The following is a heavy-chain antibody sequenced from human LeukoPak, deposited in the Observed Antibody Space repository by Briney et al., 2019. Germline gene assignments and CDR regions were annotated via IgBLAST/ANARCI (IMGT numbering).Heavy chain of an antibody. CDR1: GYTFSTYG. J-gene: IGHJ4*02. CDR2: ISAYNGNF. D-gene: IGHD3-10*01. CDR3: AKDIYYGSGSYPGN. Sequence: ASVKVSCKASGYTFSTYGITWVRQAPGQGLELMGWISAYNGNFNYAQKFQARVTMTTDTSTSTAYLELRSLRFDDTAVYYCAKDIYYGSGSYPGNWGQGTLVTVSS. V-gene: IGHV1-18*01.